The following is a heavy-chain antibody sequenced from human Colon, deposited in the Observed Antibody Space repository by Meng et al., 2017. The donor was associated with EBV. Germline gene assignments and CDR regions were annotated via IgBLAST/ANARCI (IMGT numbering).Heavy chain of an antibody. D-gene: IGHD1-26*01. Sequence: LQQWGSRLLTLSGTPSLPCLVYGGSFSGYDWSLIRQPPEKGLEWIGEINHSGSTNYNPSLKSRVTISVDTSKKQFSLKLSSVTAADTAVYYCARGPGGSYYLYYFDYWGQGTLVTRLL. CDR1: GGSFSGYD. CDR3: ARGPGGSYYLYYFDY. CDR2: INHSGST. V-gene: IGHV4-34*01. J-gene: IGHJ4*02.